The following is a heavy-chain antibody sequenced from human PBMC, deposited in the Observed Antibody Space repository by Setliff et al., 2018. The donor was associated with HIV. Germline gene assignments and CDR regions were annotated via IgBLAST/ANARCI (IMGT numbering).Heavy chain of an antibody. J-gene: IGHJ6*02. V-gene: IGHV3-7*01. CDR2: IKQDGSEE. D-gene: IGHD3-10*01. CDR1: GFTFSTYW. CDR3: ARPTNIDTLYYGSQSFYMYYYGMDV. Sequence: PGGSLRLSCAASGFTFSTYWMIWVRQAPGKGLEWVAKIKQDGSEEYYVDSVKGRFTISRDNAKNSLYLQMNSLRAEDTAVYFCARPTNIDTLYYGSQSFYMYYYGMDVWGQGTTVTVSS.